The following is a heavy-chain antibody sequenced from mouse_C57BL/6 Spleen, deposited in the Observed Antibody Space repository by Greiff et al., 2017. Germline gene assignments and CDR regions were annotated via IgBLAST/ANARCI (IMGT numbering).Heavy chain of an antibody. V-gene: IGHV1-53*01. Sequence: VQLQQPGTELVKPGASVKLSCKASGYTFTSYWMHWVKQRPGQGLEWIGNINPSNGGTNYNEKFKSKATLTVDKSSSTAYMQLSSLTSEDSAVYYCARCPLVYYGSSYVPYAMDYWGQGTSVTVSS. CDR3: ARCPLVYYGSSYVPYAMDY. CDR2: INPSNGGT. J-gene: IGHJ4*01. CDR1: GYTFTSYW. D-gene: IGHD1-1*01.